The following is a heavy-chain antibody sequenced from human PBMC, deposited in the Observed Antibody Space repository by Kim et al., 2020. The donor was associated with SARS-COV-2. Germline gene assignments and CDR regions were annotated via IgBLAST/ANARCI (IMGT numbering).Heavy chain of an antibody. V-gene: IGHV5-51*01. CDR3: ARQEAYGDYVSGAFDI. D-gene: IGHD4-17*01. J-gene: IGHJ3*02. CDR1: GYSFTSYW. CDR2: IYPGDSDT. Sequence: GESLKISCKGSGYSFTSYWIGWVRQMPGKGLEWMGIIYPGDSDTRYSPSFQGQVTISADKSISTAYLQWSSLKASDTAMYYCARQEAYGDYVSGAFDIWGQETMVTVSS.